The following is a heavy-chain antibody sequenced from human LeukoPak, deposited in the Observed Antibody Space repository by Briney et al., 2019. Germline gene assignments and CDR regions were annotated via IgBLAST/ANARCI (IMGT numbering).Heavy chain of an antibody. CDR1: GFTFSSYS. J-gene: IGHJ3*02. CDR3: ARMRTATSPFDI. Sequence: PGESLRLSCAASGFTFSSYSMNWVRQAPGKGLEWVSYIGSSSSSIYYADSVKGRFTISRDNAKYSLYLQMNSLRAEDTAIYYCARMRTATSPFDIWGQGTMVTVSS. V-gene: IGHV3-48*01. D-gene: IGHD5-12*01. CDR2: IGSSSSSI.